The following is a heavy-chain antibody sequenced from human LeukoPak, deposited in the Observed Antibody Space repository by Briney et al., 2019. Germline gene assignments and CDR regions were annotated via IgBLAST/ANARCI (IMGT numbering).Heavy chain of an antibody. CDR1: GFTFSSYE. Sequence: GRSLRLSCAASGFTFSSYEMNWVRQAPGKGLEWVSYIRSGASCIFYADSVKGRFTISRHDAKNSLYLQMNSLRAEDTAVYYCARSPSNWARFDYWGQGTLVTVSS. CDR3: ARSPSNWARFDY. J-gene: IGHJ4*02. V-gene: IGHV3-48*03. D-gene: IGHD7-27*01. CDR2: IRSGASCI.